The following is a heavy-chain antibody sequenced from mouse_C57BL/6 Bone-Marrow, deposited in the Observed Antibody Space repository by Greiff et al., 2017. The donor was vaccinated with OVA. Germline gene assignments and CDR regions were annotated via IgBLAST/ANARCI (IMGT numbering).Heavy chain of an antibody. CDR3: ARSIYYGNLDWYFDV. Sequence: VHLVESGAELVRPGASVKLSCKASGYTFTDYYINWVKQRPGQGLEWIARIYPGSGNTYYNEKFKGKATLTAEKSSSTAYMQLSSLTSEDSAVYFCARSIYYGNLDWYFDVWGTGTTVTVSS. V-gene: IGHV1-76*01. CDR2: IYPGSGNT. CDR1: GYTFTDYY. D-gene: IGHD2-1*01. J-gene: IGHJ1*03.